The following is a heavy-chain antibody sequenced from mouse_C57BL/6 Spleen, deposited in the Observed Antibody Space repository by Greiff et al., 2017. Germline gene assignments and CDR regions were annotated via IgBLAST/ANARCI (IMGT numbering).Heavy chain of an antibody. CDR1: GYTFTEYT. J-gene: IGHJ2*01. CDR3: ARDYYGRSYHFDY. V-gene: IGHV1-62-2*01. D-gene: IGHD1-1*01. Sequence: QVHVKQSGAELVKPGASVKLSCKASGYTFTEYTIHWVKQRSGQGLEWLGWFYPGSGSIKYNEKFKDKATLAADKSSSTVYMVRSSLTSEDSAVYYCARDYYGRSYHFDYWGQGTTLTVSS. CDR2: FYPGSGSI.